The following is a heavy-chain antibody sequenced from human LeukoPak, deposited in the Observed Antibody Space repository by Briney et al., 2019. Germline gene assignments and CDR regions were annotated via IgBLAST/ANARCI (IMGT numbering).Heavy chain of an antibody. CDR1: GGSISSYY. CDR2: IYTSGST. CDR3: AREKDDYGDYCFDY. J-gene: IGHJ4*02. D-gene: IGHD4-17*01. Sequence: PSETPSLTCTVSGGSISSYYWSWIRQPAGKGLEWIGRIYTSGSTNYNPSLKSRVTMSVDTSKNQFSLKLSSVTAADTAVYYCAREKDDYGDYCFDYWGQGTLVTVSS. V-gene: IGHV4-4*07.